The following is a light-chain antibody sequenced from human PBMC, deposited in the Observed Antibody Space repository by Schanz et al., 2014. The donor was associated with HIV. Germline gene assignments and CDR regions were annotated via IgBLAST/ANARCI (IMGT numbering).Light chain of an antibody. CDR1: QSISSSY. CDR2: GAS. V-gene: IGKV3-20*01. CDR3: QQYGSS. J-gene: IGKJ3*01. Sequence: EVVLTQSPGTLSLSPGERATLSCRAGQSISSSYLAWYQQKPGQAPRLLIYGASSRASGIPDRFSGSGSGTEFTLTISRLEPEDFAVYYCQQYGSSFGPGTKVEIK.